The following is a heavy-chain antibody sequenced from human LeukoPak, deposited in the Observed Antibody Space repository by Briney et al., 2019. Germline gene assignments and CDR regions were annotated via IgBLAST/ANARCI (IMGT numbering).Heavy chain of an antibody. CDR2: IYHSGST. J-gene: IGHJ4*02. Sequence: PSGTLSLTCAVSGASISSSNWWSWVRQPPGKGLEWIGEIYHSGSTNHNPSLKSRVTISVDKSKNQFSLKLGSVTAADTAVYYCASLTYDSSATVAFFDYWGQGTLVTVSS. V-gene: IGHV4-4*02. CDR3: ASLTYDSSATVAFFDY. CDR1: GASISSSNW. D-gene: IGHD3-22*01.